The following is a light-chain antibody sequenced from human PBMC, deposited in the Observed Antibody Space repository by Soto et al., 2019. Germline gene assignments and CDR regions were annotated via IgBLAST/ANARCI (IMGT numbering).Light chain of an antibody. CDR1: QSVSSY. V-gene: IGKV3-11*01. CDR3: HQHSNWPLT. Sequence: ETVLTQSPATLSLSPGESATLSCRASQSVSSYLAWYQQKPGQAPRLLISDASNRATGIPARFSGSGSGTDFTLTITSLEPEDFAVYYCHQHSNWPLTFGGGTKVEFK. CDR2: DAS. J-gene: IGKJ4*01.